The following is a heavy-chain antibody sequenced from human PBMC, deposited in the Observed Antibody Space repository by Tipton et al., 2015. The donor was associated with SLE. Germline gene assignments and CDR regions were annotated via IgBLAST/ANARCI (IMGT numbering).Heavy chain of an antibody. CDR2: MYYSGST. Sequence: TLSLTCAVYGGSFSGYYWSWIRQPPGKGLEWIGYMYYSGSTNYNPSLNSRVTISVDTSKNQFSLKLSSVTAADTAVYYCASRGAAAAPGWYFDLWGRGTLVTVSS. D-gene: IGHD6-13*01. CDR1: GGSFSGYY. CDR3: ASRGAAAAPGWYFDL. V-gene: IGHV4-59*12. J-gene: IGHJ2*01.